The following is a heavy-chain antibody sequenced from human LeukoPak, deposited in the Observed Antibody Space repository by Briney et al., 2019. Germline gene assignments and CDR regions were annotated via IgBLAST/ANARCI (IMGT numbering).Heavy chain of an antibody. CDR2: INWNGGST. CDR3: ARLGVYSGSWYYFDY. CDR1: GFTFDDYG. V-gene: IGHV3-20*04. Sequence: GGSLRLSCAASGFTFDDYGMSWVRQAPGKGLEWVSGINWNGGSTGYADSVKGRFTISRDNAKNSLYLQMNSLRAEDTALYYCARLGVYSGSWYYFDYWGQGTLVTVSS. D-gene: IGHD1-26*01. J-gene: IGHJ4*02.